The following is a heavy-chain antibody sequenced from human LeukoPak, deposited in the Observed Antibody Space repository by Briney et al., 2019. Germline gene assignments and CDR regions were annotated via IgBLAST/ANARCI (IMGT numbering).Heavy chain of an antibody. CDR1: GYTFTSYG. D-gene: IGHD3-3*01. J-gene: IGHJ6*03. Sequence: ASVKVSCKASGYTFTSYGISWVRQAPGQGLEWMGWISAHNGNTNYAQKLQGRVTMTTDTSTSTAYMELRSLRSDDTAVYYCARVPFGVVSKDYYYYMDVWGKGTTVTVSS. CDR2: ISAHNGNT. V-gene: IGHV1-18*01. CDR3: ARVPFGVVSKDYYYYMDV.